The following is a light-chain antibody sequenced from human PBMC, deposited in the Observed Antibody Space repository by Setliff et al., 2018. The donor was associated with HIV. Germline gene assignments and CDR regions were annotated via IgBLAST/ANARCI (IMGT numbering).Light chain of an antibody. CDR2: QDN. CDR1: KLGDKY. Sequence: SYELTQPPSVSVSPGQTATITCSGDKLGDKYAYWYQQKPGQSPVLVIYQDNKRPSGIPERFSGSNSGNTATLTISGTQAMDEADYYCQAWDSSPLFGTGTKVTVL. V-gene: IGLV3-1*01. J-gene: IGLJ1*01. CDR3: QAWDSSPL.